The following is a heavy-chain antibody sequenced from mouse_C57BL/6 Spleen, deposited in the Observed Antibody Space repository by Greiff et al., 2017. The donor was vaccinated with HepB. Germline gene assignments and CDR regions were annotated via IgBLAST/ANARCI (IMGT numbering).Heavy chain of an antibody. Sequence: QVQLQQPGAELVKPGASVKLSCKASGYTFTSYWMHWVKQRPGRGLGWIGRIDPNSGGTKYNEKFKSKATLTVDKPSSTAYMQLSRLTSEDSAVYYCAREELLRDGAMDYWGQGTSVTVSS. D-gene: IGHD1-1*01. CDR2: IDPNSGGT. CDR1: GYTFTSYW. CDR3: AREELLRDGAMDY. V-gene: IGHV1-72*01. J-gene: IGHJ4*01.